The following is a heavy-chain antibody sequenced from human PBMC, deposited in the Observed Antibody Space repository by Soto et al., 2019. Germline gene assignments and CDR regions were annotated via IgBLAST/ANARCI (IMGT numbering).Heavy chain of an antibody. CDR1: GLILNRHW. Sequence: GGSLRLSCTASGLILNRHWMSWVRQTPEKGLQWVGNIKEDGSEKYYEDSVKGRFTISRDNAKNSLFLQMNSLRAEDTAIYYCARDDLGYAYWGQGTRVTVS. J-gene: IGHJ4*02. CDR3: ARDDLGYAY. V-gene: IGHV3-7*04. D-gene: IGHD5-12*01. CDR2: IKEDGSEK.